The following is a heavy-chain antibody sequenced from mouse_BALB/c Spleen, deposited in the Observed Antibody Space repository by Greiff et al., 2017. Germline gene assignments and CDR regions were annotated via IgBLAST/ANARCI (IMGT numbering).Heavy chain of an antibody. V-gene: IGHV2-9*02. CDR1: GFSLTSYG. J-gene: IGHJ3*01. CDR3: ARVPLYDYVAY. CDR2: IWAGGST. D-gene: IGHD2-4*01. Sequence: QVQLKESGPGLVAPSQSLSITCTVSGFSLTSYGVHWVRQPPGKGLEWLGVIWAGGSTNYNSALMSRLSISKDNSKSQVFLKMNSMQTDDTAMYYCARVPLYDYVAYWGQGTLVTVSA.